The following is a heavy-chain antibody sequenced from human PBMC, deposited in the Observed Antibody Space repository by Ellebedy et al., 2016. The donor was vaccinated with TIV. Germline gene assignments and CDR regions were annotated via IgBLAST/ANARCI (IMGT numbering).Heavy chain of an antibody. J-gene: IGHJ6*02. V-gene: IGHV4-59*06. CDR1: GGSISSYY. CDR2: IYYSGST. Sequence: MPSETLSLTCTVSGGSISSYYWSWIRQHPGKGLEWFGYIYYSGSTYYNPSLKSRVTISVDTSKNQFSLNLNSVSAADTAVYYCAKENYGMDVWGQGTTVIVSS. CDR3: AKENYGMDV.